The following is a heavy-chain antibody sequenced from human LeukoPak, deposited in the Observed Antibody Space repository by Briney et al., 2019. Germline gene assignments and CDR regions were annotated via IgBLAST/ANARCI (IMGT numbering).Heavy chain of an antibody. CDR1: GFTFSSYG. Sequence: GGSLRLSCAASGFTFSSYGMSWVRQAPGKGLEWVSSISSSSSYIYYADSVKGRFTISRDNAKNSLYLQMNSLRAEDTAVYYCARDRDFLGSGWSNSFDYWGQGTLVTVSS. J-gene: IGHJ4*02. D-gene: IGHD6-19*01. CDR2: ISSSSSYI. CDR3: ARDRDFLGSGWSNSFDY. V-gene: IGHV3-21*01.